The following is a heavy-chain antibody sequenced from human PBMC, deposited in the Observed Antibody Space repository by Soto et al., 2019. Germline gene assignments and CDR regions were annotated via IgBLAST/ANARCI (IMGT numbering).Heavy chain of an antibody. CDR3: ASLVGRSNFDS. Sequence: EVSLVESGGGLVKPGGSLRLSCVASGFIFSDYSMNWVRQAPGKGLEWVAAISSSGGHTFYADSAKGRFTISRDNPQSSVFLPMSSLGGEDTAVYWCASLVGRSNFDSWGPGTLVTVSS. CDR1: GFIFSDYS. CDR2: ISSSGGHT. D-gene: IGHD3-10*01. J-gene: IGHJ4*02. V-gene: IGHV3-21*06.